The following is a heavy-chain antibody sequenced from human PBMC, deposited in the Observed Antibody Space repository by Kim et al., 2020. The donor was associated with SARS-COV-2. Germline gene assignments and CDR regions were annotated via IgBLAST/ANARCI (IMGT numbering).Heavy chain of an antibody. CDR3: ARGNYYESVSLSDYYNGMDV. V-gene: IGHV3-30-3*01. D-gene: IGHD3-10*01. Sequence: GGSLRLSCAASGLSFDSSAMNWVRQAPGKGLEWVAVISVDVRNKDYADSVNGRFTISRDNSKSTLHLQMNSLRVEDTAVYYCARGNYYESVSLSDYYNGMDVWGQGTTVTVSS. CDR1: GLSFDSSA. CDR2: ISVDVRNK. J-gene: IGHJ6*02.